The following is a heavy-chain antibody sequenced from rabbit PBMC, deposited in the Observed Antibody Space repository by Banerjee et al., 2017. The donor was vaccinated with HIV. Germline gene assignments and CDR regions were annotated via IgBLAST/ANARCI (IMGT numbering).Heavy chain of an antibody. V-gene: IGHV1S45*01. Sequence: QEQLVESGGGLVQPEGSLTLTCKASGFSFSSSYYMCWVRQAPGKGLEWIACIYAGSSGSTYYASWAKGRFTISKTSSTTVTLQMTSLTAADTASYFCARDLAGVTGWNFNLWGQGTLVTVS. D-gene: IGHD4-1*01. J-gene: IGHJ4*01. CDR2: IYAGSSGST. CDR3: ARDLAGVTGWNFNL. CDR1: GFSFSSSYY.